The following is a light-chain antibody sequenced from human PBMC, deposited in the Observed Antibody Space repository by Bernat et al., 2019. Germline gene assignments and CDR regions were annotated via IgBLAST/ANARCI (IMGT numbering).Light chain of an antibody. CDR1: SSDVGAYNY. CDR3: VSYTTSSTFV. CDR2: DVT. J-gene: IGLJ1*01. V-gene: IGLV2-14*03. Sequence: QSALTQPASVSGSPGQSITISCTGTSSDVGAYNYVSWFQQHPDNAPKLMLYDVTNRPSGVSYRFSGSKSGNTASLTISGLQAEDEADYYCVSYTTSSTFVFGTGTKVTVL.